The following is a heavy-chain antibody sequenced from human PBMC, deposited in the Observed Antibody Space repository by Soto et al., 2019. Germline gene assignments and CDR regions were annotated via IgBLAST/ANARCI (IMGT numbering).Heavy chain of an antibody. CDR1: GGSISSGTYY. V-gene: IGHV4-31*03. D-gene: IGHD2-15*01. CDR3: ARRLSGSSAFDY. Sequence: QVQLQESGPGLLKPSQTLSLTCSVSGGSISSGTYYWSWIRHRPGKGLEWIGYMYNSGTSSYSPSLKSRSVLSVDTSKNQFSLKLTSVTAADTATYFCARRLSGSSAFDYWGLGILVTLSS. J-gene: IGHJ4*01. CDR2: MYNSGTS.